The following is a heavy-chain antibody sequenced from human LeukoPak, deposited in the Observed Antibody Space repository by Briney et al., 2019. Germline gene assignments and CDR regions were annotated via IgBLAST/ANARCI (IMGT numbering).Heavy chain of an antibody. J-gene: IGHJ4*02. CDR3: ATGSRQLVLGFDY. CDR1: GYTFTTYD. CDR2: MNPNSGNT. D-gene: IGHD6-13*01. V-gene: IGHV1-8*01. Sequence: ASVKVSCKASGYTFTTYDINWVRQATGQGLEWMGWMNPNSGNTGYAQKFQGRVTMTRNTSISTAYMELSSLRSEDTAVYYCATGSRQLVLGFDYWGQGTLVTVSS.